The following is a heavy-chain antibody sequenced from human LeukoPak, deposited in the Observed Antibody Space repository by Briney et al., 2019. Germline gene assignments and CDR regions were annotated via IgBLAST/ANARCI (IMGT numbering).Heavy chain of an antibody. CDR1: DGTNSSRNYY. CDR3: ARQKYYDTSGYAIDY. Sequence: SETLSLTCTVSDGTNSSRNYYWGWIRQPPGKGLEWIGSIYYSGTTYYNPSLKSRVTISVDTSKNQFSLNLSSVTAADTDEDYCARQKYYDTSGYAIDYWGQGTLVTVSS. CDR2: IYYSGTT. D-gene: IGHD3-22*01. V-gene: IGHV4-39*01. J-gene: IGHJ4*02.